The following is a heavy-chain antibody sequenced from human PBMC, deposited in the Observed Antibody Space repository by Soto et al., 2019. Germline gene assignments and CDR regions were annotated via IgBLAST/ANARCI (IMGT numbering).Heavy chain of an antibody. V-gene: IGHV4-38-2*01. CDR2: IYHAGSV. CDR3: ARTFDYYGMDV. CDR1: GYSIGSGYC. J-gene: IGHJ6*02. Sequence: SETLSLTCAVSGYSIGSGYCCAWIRQSPGKGLEWIGSIYHAGSVYHNPSLNGRVALSMDTSKNHFSLKLTSVTAADTAVYYCARTFDYYGMDVWGQGTTVTVSS.